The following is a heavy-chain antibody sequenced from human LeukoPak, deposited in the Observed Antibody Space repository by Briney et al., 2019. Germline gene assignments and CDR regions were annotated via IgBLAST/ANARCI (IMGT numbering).Heavy chain of an antibody. CDR1: GYTFTGYY. D-gene: IGHD2-2*01. CDR3: ALLDYCSSTSCYSYYYMDV. Sequence: GASVTVSCTASGYTFTGYYMHWVRQAPGQGLEWMGSINPNSGDTNYAQSVKGRVTMTRDTSISTAYMELSRLRSDDTAVYYCALLDYCSSTSCYSYYYMDVWGKGTTVTVSS. V-gene: IGHV1-2*02. CDR2: INPNSGDT. J-gene: IGHJ6*03.